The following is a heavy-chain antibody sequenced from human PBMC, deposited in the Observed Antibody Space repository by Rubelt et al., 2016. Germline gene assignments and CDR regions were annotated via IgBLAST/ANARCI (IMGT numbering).Heavy chain of an antibody. V-gene: IGHV7-4-1*02. Sequence: QVQLVQSVSELRKPGASVKVSCKASGYTFRSYAMNWVRQAPGQGLEWMGWISTDIGNPTYAQGFTGRFVISLDTSVSTAYLQISSLKAEDTDVNYCARGRRYYDDAFDIWGQGTMVTISS. CDR1: GYTFRSYA. J-gene: IGHJ3*02. D-gene: IGHD3-22*01. CDR3: ARGRRYYDDAFDI. CDR2: ISTDIGNP.